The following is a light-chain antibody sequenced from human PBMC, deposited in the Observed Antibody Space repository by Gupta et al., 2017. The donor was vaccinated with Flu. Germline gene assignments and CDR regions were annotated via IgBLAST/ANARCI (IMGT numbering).Light chain of an antibody. CDR1: QSLLHTNGYNY. CDR3: MQDSFLVT. CDR2: LGS. Sequence: DIVLTQSPLSLPVTPGESASISCRSSQSLLHTNGYNYLDWYLQKPGQSPQLLIYLGSYRASGVPGRFSGSGSGTDFTLNINRVEAADVGVYYCMQDSFLVTFGQGTLMEIK. V-gene: IGKV2-28*01. J-gene: IGKJ5*01.